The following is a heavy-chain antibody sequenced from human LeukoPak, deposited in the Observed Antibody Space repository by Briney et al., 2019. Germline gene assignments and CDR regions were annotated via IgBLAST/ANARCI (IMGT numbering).Heavy chain of an antibody. D-gene: IGHD2-15*01. Sequence: GGSLRLSCAASGFTFSSYAMSWVRQAPGKGLEWVSAISGSGGSTYYADSVRGRFTISRDNPKNTLYLQMNSLRAEDTAVYYCAKDRERYCSGGSCYSFDYWGQGTLVTVSS. V-gene: IGHV3-23*01. J-gene: IGHJ4*02. CDR1: GFTFSSYA. CDR3: AKDRERYCSGGSCYSFDY. CDR2: ISGSGGST.